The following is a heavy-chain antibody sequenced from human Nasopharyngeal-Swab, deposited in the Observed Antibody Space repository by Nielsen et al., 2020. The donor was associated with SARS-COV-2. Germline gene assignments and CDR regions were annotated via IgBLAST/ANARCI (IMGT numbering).Heavy chain of an antibody. J-gene: IGHJ6*03. CDR3: ARVGYGDYPWSYYYYYMDV. CDR2: ISAYNGNT. D-gene: IGHD4-17*01. Sequence: ASVTVSCKASGYTFTSYGISWVRQAPGQGLEWMGWISAYNGNTNYAQKLQGRVTMTTDTSTSTAYMELRSLRSDDTAVYYCARVGYGDYPWSYYYYYMDVGDKGTTVTVS. CDR1: GYTFTSYG. V-gene: IGHV1-18*01.